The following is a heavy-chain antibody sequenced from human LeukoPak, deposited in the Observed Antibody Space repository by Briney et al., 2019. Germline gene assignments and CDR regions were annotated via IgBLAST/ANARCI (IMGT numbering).Heavy chain of an antibody. CDR1: GFTFSSHG. V-gene: IGHV3-23*01. J-gene: IGHJ4*02. CDR2: ISGSGDNT. D-gene: IGHD3-3*01. Sequence: GGSLRLSCAASGFTFSSHGMSWVRQAPGKGLEWVSTISGSGDNTYCADSVKGRFTISRDNSKNTLYLQMNSLRADDTAVYYCAKSPLRTRILLDYWGQGTLVTVSS. CDR3: AKSPLRTRILLDY.